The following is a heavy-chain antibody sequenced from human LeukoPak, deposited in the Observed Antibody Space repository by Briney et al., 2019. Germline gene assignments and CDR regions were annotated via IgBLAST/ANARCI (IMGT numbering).Heavy chain of an antibody. CDR3: ARLARYFDWAVFDY. Sequence: PSETLSLTCTVSGVSISSSNSYWGWIRQPPGKGLEWIGSIYYSGYTYYNPSLKSRVTISVDTSKNQFSLKLSSVTAADTAVYYCARLARYFDWAVFDYWGQGTLVTVSS. CDR1: GVSISSSNSY. V-gene: IGHV4-39*01. J-gene: IGHJ4*02. CDR2: IYYSGYT. D-gene: IGHD3-9*01.